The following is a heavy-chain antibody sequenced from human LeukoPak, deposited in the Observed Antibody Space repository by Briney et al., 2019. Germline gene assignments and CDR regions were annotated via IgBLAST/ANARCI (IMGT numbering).Heavy chain of an antibody. V-gene: IGHV4-59*08. CDR1: GGSISSYY. Sequence: SETLSLTCTVSGGSISSYYWTWIRQPPGKGLEWIGYISYSGITKYNPSLDGRVTISVDTSKNQFSLKLSSVTAADTAVYYCARQEGIIGTTDWLDPWGQGILVTVSS. J-gene: IGHJ5*02. CDR3: ARQEGIIGTTDWLDP. CDR2: ISYSGIT. D-gene: IGHD1-7*01.